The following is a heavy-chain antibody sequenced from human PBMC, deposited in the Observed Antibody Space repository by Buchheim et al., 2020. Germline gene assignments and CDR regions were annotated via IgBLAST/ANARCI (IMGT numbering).Heavy chain of an antibody. D-gene: IGHD1-7*01. V-gene: IGHV4-59*01. J-gene: IGHJ5*02. CDR2: SYDSGST. CDR3: ARFYNWNYAWFDP. Sequence: QVQLQESGPGLVKPSETLSLTCTVSGGSITGYYWNWIRQPPGKGLEWIGYSYDSGSTNYNPSLKSRVTILVDTSKNQFSLKLSSVTAADTAVYYCARFYNWNYAWFDPWGQGTL. CDR1: GGSITGYY.